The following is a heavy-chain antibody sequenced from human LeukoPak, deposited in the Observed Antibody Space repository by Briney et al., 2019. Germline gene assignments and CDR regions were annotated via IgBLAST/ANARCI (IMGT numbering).Heavy chain of an antibody. CDR3: AREDCSSTSCYADY. Sequence: PSETLSLTCTVSGGSISSYYWSWVRQPPGKGLEWIGYIYDSGSTNYNSSLKSRVTISVDTSKNQFSLKLSSVTAADTAVYYCAREDCSSTSCYADYWGQGTLVTVSS. D-gene: IGHD2-2*01. CDR1: GGSISSYY. J-gene: IGHJ4*02. CDR2: IYDSGST. V-gene: IGHV4-59*01.